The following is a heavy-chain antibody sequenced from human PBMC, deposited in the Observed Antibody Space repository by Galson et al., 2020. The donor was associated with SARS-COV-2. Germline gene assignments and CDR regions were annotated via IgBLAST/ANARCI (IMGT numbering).Heavy chain of an antibody. CDR2: ISWNSGSI. D-gene: IGHD5-12*01. Sequence: GGSLRLSCAASGFTFDDYAMHWVRQAPGKGLEWVSGISWNSGSIGYADSVKGRFTISRDNAKNSLYLQMNSLRAEDTALYYCAKDKEVDGYNPGGYFDYWGQGTLVTVSS. V-gene: IGHV3-9*01. CDR1: GFTFDDYA. J-gene: IGHJ4*02. CDR3: AKDKEVDGYNPGGYFDY.